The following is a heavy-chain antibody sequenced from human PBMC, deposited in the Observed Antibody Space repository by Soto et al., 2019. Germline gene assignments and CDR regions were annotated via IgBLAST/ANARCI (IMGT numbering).Heavy chain of an antibody. CDR3: ARGPRDWGGSSWYYFDY. CDR2: IYHSGST. CDR1: GASISSSNW. J-gene: IGHJ4*02. V-gene: IGHV4-4*02. Sequence: QVQLQESGPGLVKPSGTLSLTCTVSGASISSSNWWSWVRQPPGKGLDWIGEIYHSGSTNYNPSLKRRVPISVXXSXNXXSLKLSSVTAADTAVYYCARGPRDWGGSSWYYFDYWGQGSLVTVSS. D-gene: IGHD6-13*01.